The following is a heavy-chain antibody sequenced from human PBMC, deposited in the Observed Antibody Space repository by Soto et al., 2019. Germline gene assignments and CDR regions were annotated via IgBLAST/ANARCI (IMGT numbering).Heavy chain of an antibody. CDR1: GGSISSGGYY. CDR3: ARVVGAPPYYYYGMDV. D-gene: IGHD1-26*01. CDR2: IYYSGST. J-gene: IGHJ6*02. Sequence: QVQLQESGPGLVKPSQTLSLTCTVSGGSISSGGYYWSWIRQHPGKGLEWIGYIYYSGSTYYNPSLKRRVTISVDTSKNQFSLKLSSVTAADTAVYYCARVVGAPPYYYYGMDVWGQGTTVTVSS. V-gene: IGHV4-31*03.